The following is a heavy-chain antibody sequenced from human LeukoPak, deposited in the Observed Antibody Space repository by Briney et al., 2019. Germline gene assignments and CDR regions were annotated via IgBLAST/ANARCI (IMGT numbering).Heavy chain of an antibody. J-gene: IGHJ4*02. D-gene: IGHD3-16*02. CDR1: GFTFRSYG. CDR3: AKGITFGGVIVTPIDY. Sequence: PGGSLRLSCAASGFTFRSYGMHWVRQPRARGLEWLAFIRYYGSNKYYADSVKGRFTISRDNSKNTLYLQMNSLRAEDTAVYYCAKGITFGGVIVTPIDYWGQGTLVTVSS. CDR2: IRYYGSNK. V-gene: IGHV3-30*02.